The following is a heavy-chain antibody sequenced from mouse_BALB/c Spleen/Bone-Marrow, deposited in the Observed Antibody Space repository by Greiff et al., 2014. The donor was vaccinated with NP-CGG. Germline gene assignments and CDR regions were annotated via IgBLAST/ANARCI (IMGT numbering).Heavy chain of an antibody. D-gene: IGHD2-1*01. V-gene: IGHV1S81*02. J-gene: IGHJ4*01. Sequence: QVQLQQSGDELVKPGASVKLSCMASSFTFTSYWIHWVKQRPGQGPEWIGEINPSNGRTNYNEKFKRKATLTEDKSSSTAYMQLSSLTSEDSAVYYCARDGNYRYAMDYWGQGTSVTVSS. CDR2: INPSNGRT. CDR1: SFTFTSYW. CDR3: ARDGNYRYAMDY.